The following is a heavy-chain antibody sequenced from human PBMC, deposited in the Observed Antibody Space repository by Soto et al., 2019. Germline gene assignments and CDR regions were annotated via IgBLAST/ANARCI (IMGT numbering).Heavy chain of an antibody. V-gene: IGHV3-48*02. CDR1: GFTFSTYS. J-gene: IGHJ5*02. Sequence: GGSLRLSCAASGFTFSTYSMNWVRQAPGKGLEWVSYISYSGTTIYYADSVKGRFTISRDNAKNSLYLQMNSLRDEDTSIYYCASDNGIAGPFDPWGQGTLVTVSS. D-gene: IGHD6-13*01. CDR3: ASDNGIAGPFDP. CDR2: ISYSGTTI.